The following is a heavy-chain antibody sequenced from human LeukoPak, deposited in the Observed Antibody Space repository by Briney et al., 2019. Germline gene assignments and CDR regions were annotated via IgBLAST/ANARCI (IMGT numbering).Heavy chain of an antibody. D-gene: IGHD3-22*01. CDR1: GGSINSGGNY. J-gene: IGHJ5*02. CDR3: ARGESPYYYDSTGKYLGVWFDP. Sequence: SETLSLTCTVSGGSINSGGNYWSWIRQHPGKGLEWIGYMYYSGRTHYNPSLNSRVAVSVDTSKNQFSLKLSSVAAADTAVYYCARGESPYYYDSTGKYLGVWFDPWGQGTLVTVSS. CDR2: MYYSGRT. V-gene: IGHV4-31*03.